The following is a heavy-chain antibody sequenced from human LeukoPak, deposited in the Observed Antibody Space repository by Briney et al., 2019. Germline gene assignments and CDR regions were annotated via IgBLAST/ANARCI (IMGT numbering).Heavy chain of an antibody. V-gene: IGHV3-43*02. CDR1: GFTFDDYA. CDR3: AKDGLMDTAMVTGYYYYYMDV. D-gene: IGHD5-18*01. J-gene: IGHJ6*03. Sequence: GGSLRLSCAASGFTFDDYAMHWVRQAPGKGLEWVSLISGDGGSTYYADSVKGRFTISRDNSKNSLHLQMNSLRTEDTALYYCAKDGLMDTAMVTGYYYYYMDVWGKGTTVTVSS. CDR2: ISGDGGST.